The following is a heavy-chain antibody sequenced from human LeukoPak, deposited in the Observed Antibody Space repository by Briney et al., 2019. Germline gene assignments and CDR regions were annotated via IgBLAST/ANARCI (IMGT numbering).Heavy chain of an antibody. CDR1: GCTIRSYW. CDR3: ARVGGRYSPLGY. V-gene: IGHV3-7*01. Sequence: GGPLRLSCADSGCTIRSYWMSWVRQAPGKGLEWVANIKQDGSEKYYVDSVKGLFTISRDNAKNSLYLQMISLRAKTTALYYCARVGGRYSPLGYWGQGTLVTVSS. J-gene: IGHJ4*02. D-gene: IGHD3-16*02. CDR2: IKQDGSEK.